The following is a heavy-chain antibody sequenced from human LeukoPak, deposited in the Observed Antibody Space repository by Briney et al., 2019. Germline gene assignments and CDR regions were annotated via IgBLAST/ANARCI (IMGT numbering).Heavy chain of an antibody. J-gene: IGHJ4*02. CDR2: ISAGGSDT. V-gene: IGHV3-23*01. Sequence: GGPLRLSCAASGFTFSNSAMTWVRQAPGKGLEWVSAISAGGSDTIYTDSVKDRFTISRDNSKNTLYLQMNSLRAEDTAVYYCAKGGNSAPLDYWGQGTLVTVSS. CDR1: GFTFSNSA. D-gene: IGHD1-7*01. CDR3: AKGGNSAPLDY.